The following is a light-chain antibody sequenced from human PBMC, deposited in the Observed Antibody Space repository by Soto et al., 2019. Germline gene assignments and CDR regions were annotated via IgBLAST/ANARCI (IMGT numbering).Light chain of an antibody. CDR2: DVY. V-gene: IGLV2-11*01. CDR3: CSYAGSQTWV. CDR1: SGDVGVYNF. Sequence: QSALTQPRSVSGSPGQSVTISCTATSGDVGVYNFVSWYQQRPGNAPKLIIYDVYKRPSGVPDRFSGSKSGSTASLTISGLQAEDETDYYCCSYAGSQTWVFGGGTKLTVL. J-gene: IGLJ3*02.